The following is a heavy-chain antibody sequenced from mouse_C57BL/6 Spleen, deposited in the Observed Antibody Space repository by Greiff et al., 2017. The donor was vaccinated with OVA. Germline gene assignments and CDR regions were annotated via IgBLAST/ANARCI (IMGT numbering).Heavy chain of an antibody. Sequence: QVQLQQPGAELVRPGSSVKLSCKASGYTFTSYWMDWVKQRPGQGLEWIGNIYPSDSETHYNQKFKDKATLTVDKSSSTAYMQLSSLTSEDSAVYYCARSLRGSYFDYWGQGTTLTVSS. CDR1: GYTFTSYW. V-gene: IGHV1-61*01. D-gene: IGHD1-1*01. J-gene: IGHJ2*01. CDR2: IYPSDSET. CDR3: ARSLRGSYFDY.